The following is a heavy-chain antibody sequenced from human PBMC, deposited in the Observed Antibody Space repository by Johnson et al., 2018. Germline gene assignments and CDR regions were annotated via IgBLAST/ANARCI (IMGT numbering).Heavy chain of an antibody. CDR3: ARDQGFYGSGYYYYYMDV. V-gene: IGHV3-30*03. J-gene: IGHJ6*03. D-gene: IGHD3-10*01. CDR2: VSYDGKSD. Sequence: QVQLQESGGGVVQPGGSLRLSCAASGFTFSSNDMHWVRQAPGEGLEWVATVSYDGKSDSYADAVKGRFTVSRDNAKNSLYLQMNSLRAEETAVYYCARDQGFYGSGYYYYYMDVWGKGTTISVSS. CDR1: GFTFSSND.